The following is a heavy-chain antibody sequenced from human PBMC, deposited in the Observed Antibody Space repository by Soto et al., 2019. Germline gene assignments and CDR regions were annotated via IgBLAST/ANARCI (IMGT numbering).Heavy chain of an antibody. J-gene: IGHJ2*01. CDR3: PRVPDYSWWYFDL. Sequence: QVQLQASGPGLVKPSQTLSLTCTVSGGSISSGGYYWSWIRQHPGKGLEWIGYIYYSGPAYYNPPLESPVTMAIDTSKNLFALMLRSVTAADTAVYYGPRVPDYSWWYFDLWGRGSLVTVSS. CDR2: IYYSGPA. V-gene: IGHV4-31*01. D-gene: IGHD4-4*01. CDR1: GGSISSGGYY.